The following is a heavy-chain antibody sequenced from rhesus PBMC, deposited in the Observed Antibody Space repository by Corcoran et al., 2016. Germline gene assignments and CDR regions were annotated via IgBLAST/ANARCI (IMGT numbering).Heavy chain of an antibody. CDR3: ARGFSGSYPYYYGLDS. CDR2: IRSKSINYET. J-gene: IGHJ6*01. CDR1: GFTFSSSA. D-gene: IGHD3-16*01. Sequence: EVQLVESGGGLVQPGGSLRLSCAASGFTFSSSAMHWVRPASGKGLEWVGRIRSKSINYETGDAASVKGRFTISRDDSKNTAYLQMNSLKTEDTAVYYCARGFSGSYPYYYGLDSWGQGVVVTVSS. V-gene: IGHV3-118*01.